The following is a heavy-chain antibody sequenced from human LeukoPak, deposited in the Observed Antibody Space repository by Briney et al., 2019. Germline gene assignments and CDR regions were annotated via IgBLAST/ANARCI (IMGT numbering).Heavy chain of an antibody. D-gene: IGHD1-26*01. CDR2: ISSSSIYI. J-gene: IGHJ4*02. V-gene: IGHV3-21*01. Sequence: GGSLRLSCAASGFTFSSNTMNWVRQAPGKGLEWVSSISSSSIYIYYADSVKGRFTISRDNAKNSLYLQMNSLRAVDTAVYYCARDPSGSYYRFDYWGQGTLVTVSS. CDR1: GFTFSSNT. CDR3: ARDPSGSYYRFDY.